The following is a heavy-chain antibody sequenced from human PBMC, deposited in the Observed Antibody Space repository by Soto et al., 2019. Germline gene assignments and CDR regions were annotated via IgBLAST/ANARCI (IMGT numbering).Heavy chain of an antibody. CDR1: GGSFSGYY. D-gene: IGHD1-26*01. Sequence: QVQLQQWGAGLLKPSETLSLTCAVYGGSFSGYYWSWIRQPPGKGLGWIGEINHSGSTNYNPSLKSRVTISVDTSKNQVSLKLGSVTAADTAVYYGARGLGAVAPLGYWGQGTLVTVSS. CDR2: INHSGST. CDR3: ARGLGAVAPLGY. J-gene: IGHJ4*02. V-gene: IGHV4-34*01.